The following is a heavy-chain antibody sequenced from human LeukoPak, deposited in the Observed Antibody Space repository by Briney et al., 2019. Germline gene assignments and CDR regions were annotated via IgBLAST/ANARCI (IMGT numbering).Heavy chain of an antibody. J-gene: IGHJ6*02. Sequence: GGSLRLSCAASGFIFSSYSMSWVRQAPGKGLEWVSVITGSGGNTYYADSVKGRFTTSEDNSKNTVYLQMSSLRVDDTAVYYCAKAASSSWPSYYYGMDVWGQGTTVTVSS. V-gene: IGHV3-23*01. CDR1: GFIFSSYS. CDR2: ITGSGGNT. CDR3: AKAASSSWPSYYYGMDV. D-gene: IGHD6-13*01.